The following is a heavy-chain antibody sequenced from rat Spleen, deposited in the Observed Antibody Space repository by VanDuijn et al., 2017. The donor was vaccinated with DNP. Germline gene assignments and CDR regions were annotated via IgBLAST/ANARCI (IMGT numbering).Heavy chain of an antibody. CDR1: GYSITSNY. CDR2: INYSGYT. V-gene: IGHV3-1*01. D-gene: IGHD1-7*01. CDR3: ARWTRYFDS. J-gene: IGHJ2*01. Sequence: EVQLQESGSGLVKPSQSLSLTCSVTGYSITSNYWGWIRKFPGNKMEWIGHINYSGYTSYNPSLKSRISITRDTSKNHFFLQLNSATTEDTATYYCARWTRYFDSWGQGVMVTVSS.